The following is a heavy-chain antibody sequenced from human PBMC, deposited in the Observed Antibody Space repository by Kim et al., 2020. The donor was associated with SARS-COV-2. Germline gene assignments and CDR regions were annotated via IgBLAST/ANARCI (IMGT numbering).Heavy chain of an antibody. CDR3: ADSRSGSYSDAFDI. CDR2: ISYDGSNK. D-gene: IGHD1-26*01. Sequence: GGSLRLSCAASGFTFSSYAMHWVRQAPGKGLEWVAVISYDGSNKYYADSVKGRFTISRDNSKNTLYLQMNSLRAEDTAVYYCADSRSGSYSDAFDIWGQGTMVTVSS. CDR1: GFTFSSYA. V-gene: IGHV3-30-3*01. J-gene: IGHJ3*02.